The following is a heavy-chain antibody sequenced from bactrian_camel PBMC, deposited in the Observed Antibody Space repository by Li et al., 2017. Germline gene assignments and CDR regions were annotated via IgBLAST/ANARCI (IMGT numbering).Heavy chain of an antibody. CDR2: IRTSGGST. J-gene: IGHJ4*01. CDR3: AASGPEGDCYTGSRY. V-gene: IGHV3S40*01. CDR1: RYTYS. D-gene: IGHD3*01. Sequence: VQLVESGGGLVQPGGSLRLSCAASRYTYSMGWFRQAPGKEREGVATIRTSGGSTFYADSVKGRFTISQDNAKNTVYLQMNRLTPEDTAMYICAASGPEGDCYTGSRYWGQGTQVTVS.